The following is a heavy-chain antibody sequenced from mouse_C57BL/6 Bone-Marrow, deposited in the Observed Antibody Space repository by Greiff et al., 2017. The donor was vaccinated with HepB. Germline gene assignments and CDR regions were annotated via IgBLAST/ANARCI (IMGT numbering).Heavy chain of an antibody. CDR3: ARDLFEFDY. J-gene: IGHJ2*01. V-gene: IGHV5-4*01. CDR1: GFTFSSYA. CDR2: ISDGGSYT. Sequence: EVKLMESGGGLVKPGGSLKLSCAASGFTFSSYAMSWVRQTPEKRLEWVATISDGGSYTYYPDNVKGRFTISRDNAKNHLYLQMSHLKSEDTAMYYCARDLFEFDYWGQGTTLTVSS.